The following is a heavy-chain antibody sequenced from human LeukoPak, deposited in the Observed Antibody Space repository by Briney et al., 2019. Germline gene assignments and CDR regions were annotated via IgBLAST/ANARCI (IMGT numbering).Heavy chain of an antibody. Sequence: SETLSLTCTVSGGSISSYCWSWIRQPAEKGLEWIGRIYPSGSTNYNPSLKSRVTISIDKSKNQFSLKLTSVAAADTAVYYCARDRSGYSEYYLDYWGQGTLVTVSS. CDR1: GGSISSYC. CDR2: IYPSGST. D-gene: IGHD5-12*01. CDR3: ARDRSGYSEYYLDY. V-gene: IGHV4-4*07. J-gene: IGHJ4*02.